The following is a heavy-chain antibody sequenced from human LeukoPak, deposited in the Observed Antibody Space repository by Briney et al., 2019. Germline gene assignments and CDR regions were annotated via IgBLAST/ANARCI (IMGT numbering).Heavy chain of an antibody. CDR2: IYYSGST. CDR3: ARAIRGEYSSSSFDY. V-gene: IGHV4-31*03. J-gene: IGHJ4*02. Sequence: SQTLFLTCTVSGGSISSGGYYWSWIRQHPGKGLEWIGYIYYSGSTYYNPSLKSRVTISVDTSKNQFSLKLSSVTAADTAVYYCARAIRGEYSSSSFDYWGQGTLVTVSS. D-gene: IGHD6-6*01. CDR1: GGSISSGGYY.